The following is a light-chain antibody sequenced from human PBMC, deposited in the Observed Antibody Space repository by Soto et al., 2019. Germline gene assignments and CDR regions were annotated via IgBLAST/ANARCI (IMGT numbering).Light chain of an antibody. V-gene: IGLV1-44*01. CDR2: GDN. J-gene: IGLJ2*01. CDR1: GSSIGTNT. CDR3: AAWDGSLNNVL. Sequence: QAVVTQPPSASGTPGQRVTISCSGSGSSIGTNTVNWYRQLPGTAPKLLIYGDNQWPSGVPDRFSGSKSGTSASLAISGLQSEDEADYYCAAWDGSLNNVLFGGGTKLTVL.